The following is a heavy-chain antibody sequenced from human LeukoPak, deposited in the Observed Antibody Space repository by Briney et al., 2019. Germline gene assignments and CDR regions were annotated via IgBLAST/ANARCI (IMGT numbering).Heavy chain of an antibody. V-gene: IGHV1-18*01. CDR3: ARDSPQTYSYGSFVGWFDP. D-gene: IGHD5-18*01. CDR2: ISAYNGNT. Sequence: ASVKVSCKASGYTFTSYGINWVRQAPGQGLEWMGWISAYNGNTNYAQKLQGRVTMTTDTSTSTAYMELRSLRSDDTAVYYCARDSPQTYSYGSFVGWFDPWGQGTLVTVSS. J-gene: IGHJ5*02. CDR1: GYTFTSYG.